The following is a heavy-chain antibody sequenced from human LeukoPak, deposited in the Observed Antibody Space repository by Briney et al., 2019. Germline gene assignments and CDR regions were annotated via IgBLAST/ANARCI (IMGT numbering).Heavy chain of an antibody. Sequence: GGSLRLSCAASGFTFSSYAMHWVRQAPGKGLEWVAVISYDGSNKYYADSVKGRFTISRDNSKNTLYLQMNSLRAEDTAVYYCARALTVWGISSGTYSDYWGQGTLVTVSS. D-gene: IGHD3-16*01. V-gene: IGHV3-30*04. J-gene: IGHJ4*02. CDR2: ISYDGSNK. CDR1: GFTFSSYA. CDR3: ARALTVWGISSGTYSDY.